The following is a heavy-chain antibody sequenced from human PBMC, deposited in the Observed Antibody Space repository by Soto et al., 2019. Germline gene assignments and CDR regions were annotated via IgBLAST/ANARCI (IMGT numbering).Heavy chain of an antibody. CDR1: GCTFVDYA. Sequence: PVGSMRLSYAASGCTFVDYAMHRVRQAPGKGREWVSGISWNSGSIGYADSVKGRFTISRDNAKNSLYLQMNSLRAEDTAVYYCAKHHAYDFWSGYYFDYWGQGTLVTVSS. V-gene: IGHV3-9*01. CDR2: ISWNSGSI. CDR3: AKHHAYDFWSGYYFDY. J-gene: IGHJ4*02. D-gene: IGHD3-3*01.